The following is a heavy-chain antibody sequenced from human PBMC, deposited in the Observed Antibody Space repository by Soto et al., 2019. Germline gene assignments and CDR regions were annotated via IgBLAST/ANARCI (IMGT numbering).Heavy chain of an antibody. CDR1: GFTFSSYG. D-gene: IGHD6-13*01. CDR3: AKDQICIAAAGRYGMDV. V-gene: IGHV3-30*18. J-gene: IGHJ6*02. CDR2: ISYDGSNK. Sequence: LRLSCAASGFTFSSYGMHWVRQAPGKGLEWVAVISYDGSNKYYADSVKGRFTVSRDNSKNTLYLQMNSLRAEDTAVYYCAKDQICIAAAGRYGMDVWSQGTRVTVSS.